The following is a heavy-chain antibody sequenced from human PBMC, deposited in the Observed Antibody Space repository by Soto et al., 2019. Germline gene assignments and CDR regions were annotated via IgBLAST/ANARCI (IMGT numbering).Heavy chain of an antibody. J-gene: IGHJ4*02. V-gene: IGHV3-48*02. D-gene: IGHD1-26*01. Sequence: GGSLRLSCVASGFSFSSYSMNWVRQAPGKGLEWVSYITSGGGAIDYADSVKGRFTISRDNAKSSMYLQMNSLRDEDTAVYYCARRVGRTTRTDDYWGQGTLVTVSS. CDR2: ITSGGGAI. CDR1: GFSFSSYS. CDR3: ARRVGRTTRTDDY.